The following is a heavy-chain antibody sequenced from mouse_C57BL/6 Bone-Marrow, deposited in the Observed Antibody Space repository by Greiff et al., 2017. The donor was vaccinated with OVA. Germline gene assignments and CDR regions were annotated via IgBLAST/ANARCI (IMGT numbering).Heavy chain of an antibody. CDR1: GYTFTSYW. CDR2: IHPNSGST. D-gene: IGHD2-1*01. V-gene: IGHV1-64*01. J-gene: IGHJ4*01. CDR3: ARRCLLWSMDY. Sequence: QVQLQQSGAELVKPGASVKLSCKASGYTFTSYWMHWVKQRPGQGLEWIGMIHPNSGSTNYNEQFKSKATQTVDKSSSSAYMQLSSLTSEYSACYYGARRCLLWSMDYWGQGTSVTVSS.